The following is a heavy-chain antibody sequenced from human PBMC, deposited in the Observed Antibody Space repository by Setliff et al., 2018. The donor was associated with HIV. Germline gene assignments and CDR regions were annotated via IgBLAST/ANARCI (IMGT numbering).Heavy chain of an antibody. CDR1: GGSFSDYY. D-gene: IGHD3-16*02. CDR2: INHSGST. J-gene: IGHJ4*02. CDR3: ARGSDYIWGNYRFPFDY. Sequence: ASETLSLTCAVYGGSFSDYYWNWIRQPPGKGLEWIGEINHSGSTNYNPSLKSRVTISVDTSKSQFSLRLNSVTATDTALYYCARGSDYIWGNYRFPFDYWGQGTLVTVSS. V-gene: IGHV4-34*01.